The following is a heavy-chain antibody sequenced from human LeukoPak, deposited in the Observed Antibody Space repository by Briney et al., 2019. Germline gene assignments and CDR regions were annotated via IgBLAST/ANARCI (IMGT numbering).Heavy chain of an antibody. V-gene: IGHV4-61*02. CDR2: IYTSGST. CDR3: ARGTIAARLYYYYYMDV. J-gene: IGHJ6*03. D-gene: IGHD6-6*01. Sequence: SETLSLTCTVSGGSISSGSYYWSWIRQPAGKGLEWIGRIYTSGSTNYNPSLKSRVAISVDTSKNQFSLKLSSVTAADTAVYYCARGTIAARLYYYYYMDVWGKGTTVTVSS. CDR1: GGSISSGSYY.